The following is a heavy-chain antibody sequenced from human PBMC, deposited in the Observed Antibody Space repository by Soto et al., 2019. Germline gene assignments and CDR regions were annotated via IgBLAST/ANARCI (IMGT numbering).Heavy chain of an antibody. D-gene: IGHD6-25*01. J-gene: IGHJ6*02. CDR1: GGTFASYS. Sequence: QEELVQSGAEVKKPGSSVNVSCKASGGTFASYSITWVRQAPGQRLEWMGEIIPLLKTVNYAQKFQGRVTITGDRSTSTVYMARSRLRSDDTAVYDCARDPVDLFGYMDVWGHGTTVTVS. V-gene: IGHV1-69*06. CDR2: IIPLLKTV. CDR3: ARDPVDLFGYMDV.